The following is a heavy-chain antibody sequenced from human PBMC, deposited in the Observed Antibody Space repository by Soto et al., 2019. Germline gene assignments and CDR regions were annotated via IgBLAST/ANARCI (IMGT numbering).Heavy chain of an antibody. Sequence: EVQLVESGGGLVQPGGSLRLSCAASGFTFSSYWMDWVRQAPGKGLEWVAGIKEDGSVKYYVDSVKGRFTISRENAKNSLLLQMNSLRAEDTAVYYCAKNRGYSTYDYWGQGTLVTVCS. CDR2: IKEDGSVK. D-gene: IGHD6-13*01. CDR1: GFTFSSYW. J-gene: IGHJ4*02. V-gene: IGHV3-7*01. CDR3: AKNRGYSTYDY.